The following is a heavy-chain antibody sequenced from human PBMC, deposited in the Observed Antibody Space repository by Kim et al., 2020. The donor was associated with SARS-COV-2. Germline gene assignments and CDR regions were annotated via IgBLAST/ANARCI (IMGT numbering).Heavy chain of an antibody. CDR3: ARERVGGSGSYTMDFDY. D-gene: IGHD3-10*01. V-gene: IGHV4-59*13. CDR1: GGSISSYY. CDR2: IYYSGST. Sequence: SETQSLTCTVSGGSISSYYWSWIRQPPGKGLEWIGYIYYSGSTNYNPSLKSRVTISVDTSKNQFSLKLSSVTAADTAVYYCARERVGGSGSYTMDFDYWGQGTLVTVSS. J-gene: IGHJ4*02.